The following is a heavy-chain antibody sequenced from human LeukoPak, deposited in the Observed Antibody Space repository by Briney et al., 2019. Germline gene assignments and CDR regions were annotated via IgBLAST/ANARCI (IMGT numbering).Heavy chain of an antibody. CDR1: GFTFSSYA. D-gene: IGHD3-10*01. CDR2: ISGSGGST. CDR3: AKGSITMVRGVMGYYYYMDV. V-gene: IGHV3-23*01. J-gene: IGHJ6*03. Sequence: GGSLRLSCAASGFTFSSYAMSWDRQAPGKGLEWVSAISGSGGSTYYADSVKGRFTISRDNSKNTLYLQMNSLRAEDTAVYYCAKGSITMVRGVMGYYYYMDVWGKGTTVTVSS.